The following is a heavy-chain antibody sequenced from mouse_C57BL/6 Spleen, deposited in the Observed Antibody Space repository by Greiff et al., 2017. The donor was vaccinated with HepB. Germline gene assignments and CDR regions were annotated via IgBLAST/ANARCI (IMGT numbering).Heavy chain of an antibody. CDR1: GFTFSSYT. CDR2: ISGGGGNT. J-gene: IGHJ1*03. V-gene: IGHV5-9*01. CDR3: ARRGFITTVVANWYFDV. D-gene: IGHD1-1*01. Sequence: EVQRVESGGGLVKPGGSLKLSCAASGFTFSSYTMSWVRQTPEKRLEWVATISGGGGNTYYPDSVKGRFTISRDNAKNTLYLQMSSLRSEDTALYYCARRGFITTVVANWYFDVWGTGTTVTVSS.